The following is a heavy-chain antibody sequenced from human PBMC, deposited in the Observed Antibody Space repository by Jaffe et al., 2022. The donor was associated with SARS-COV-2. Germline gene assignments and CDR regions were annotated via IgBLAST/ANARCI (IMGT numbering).Heavy chain of an antibody. Sequence: QVQLVESGGGVVQPGRSLRLSCAASGFTFSSYAMHWVRQAPGKGLEWVAVISYDGSNKYYADSVKGRFTISRDNSKNTLYLQMNSLRAEDTAVYYCARGAAVGYYYDSSGYHNYFDYWGQGTLVTVSS. CDR2: ISYDGSNK. CDR1: GFTFSSYA. V-gene: IGHV3-30*04. CDR3: ARGAAVGYYYDSSGYHNYFDY. D-gene: IGHD3-22*01. J-gene: IGHJ4*02.